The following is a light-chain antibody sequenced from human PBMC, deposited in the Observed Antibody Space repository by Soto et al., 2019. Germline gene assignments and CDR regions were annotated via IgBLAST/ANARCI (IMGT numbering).Light chain of an antibody. Sequence: DIPMTQSPSTLSASVGDRVTITCRASQSISSWLAWYQQKPGKAPKLLIYKASSLESGVPSRFSGSGSGTGFTLTISSLQPDDFATYYCQQYNSYLLTFAGGTKVEIK. CDR3: QQYNSYLLT. CDR2: KAS. J-gene: IGKJ4*01. CDR1: QSISSW. V-gene: IGKV1-5*03.